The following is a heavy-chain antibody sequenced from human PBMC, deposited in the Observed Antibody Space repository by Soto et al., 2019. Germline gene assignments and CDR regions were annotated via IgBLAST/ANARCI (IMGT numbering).Heavy chain of an antibody. CDR3: ARWPQPRYTADPYAVDV. D-gene: IGHD3-16*02. Sequence: QVHLVQSGTEVKKPGSSVKVSCKASGGTFSSSGFSWVRQAPGQGLEWMGMIVPSLDTTNYAQKFQARVTITAAEVTSTAYMELSRLRSEDTAVYYCARWPQPRYTADPYAVDVWGQGTRVIVSS. CDR2: IVPSLDTT. V-gene: IGHV1-69*11. J-gene: IGHJ6*02. CDR1: GGTFSSSG.